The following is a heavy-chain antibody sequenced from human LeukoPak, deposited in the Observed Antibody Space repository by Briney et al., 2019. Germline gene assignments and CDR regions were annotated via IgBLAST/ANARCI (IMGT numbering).Heavy chain of an antibody. Sequence: GGSLRLSCAASGFTFSSYAMHWVRQAPGKGLEWVAVISYDGSNKYYADSVKGRFTISRDNSKNTLYLQMNSLRAEDTAVYYCARATTMGAIFGAMDVWGKGTTVTVSS. V-gene: IGHV3-30-3*01. J-gene: IGHJ6*04. CDR1: GFTFSSYA. D-gene: IGHD3-3*01. CDR3: ARATTMGAIFGAMDV. CDR2: ISYDGSNK.